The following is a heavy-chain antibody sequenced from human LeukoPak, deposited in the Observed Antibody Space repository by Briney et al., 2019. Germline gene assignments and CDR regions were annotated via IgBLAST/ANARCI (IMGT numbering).Heavy chain of an antibody. CDR1: GGSFSGYY. J-gene: IGHJ4*02. Sequence: PSETLSLTCAVYGGSFSGYYWSWIRQPPGKGLEWIGEINHSGSTNYNPSLKSRVTISVDTSKNQFSLKLSSVTAADTAVYYCARGPRPKHYYERIYYFDYWGQGTLVTVSS. D-gene: IGHD3-22*01. CDR2: INHSGST. V-gene: IGHV4-34*01. CDR3: ARGPRPKHYYERIYYFDY.